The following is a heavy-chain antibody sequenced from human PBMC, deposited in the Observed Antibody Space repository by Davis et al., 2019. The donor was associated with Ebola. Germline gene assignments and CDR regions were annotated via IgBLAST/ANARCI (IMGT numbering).Heavy chain of an antibody. Sequence: GGSLRLSCAAPGFTFSSHTMSWVRQAPGKGLEYVSYISSGSSTIYYADSVKGRFTVSRDNSKNTLYLQMNSLRAEDTAVYYCARSSSDWLFPFDYWGQGTLVTVSS. CDR2: ISSGSSTI. CDR1: GFTFSSHT. CDR3: ARSSSDWLFPFDY. D-gene: IGHD3-9*01. V-gene: IGHV3-48*04. J-gene: IGHJ4*02.